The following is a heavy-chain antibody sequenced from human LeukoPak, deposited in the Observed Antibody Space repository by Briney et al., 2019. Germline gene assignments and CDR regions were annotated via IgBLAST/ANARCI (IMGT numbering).Heavy chain of an antibody. J-gene: IGHJ4*02. CDR3: AREGVGPTQYSFDY. CDR1: RYAFTGYI. V-gene: IGHV1-2*02. Sequence: GASVKGSCQASRYAFTGYIIHWARQAPGQGREWMAWIHPNSGGTNSAQKFQGRVTMTRDTSLSTAYMELSRLRSDDTAVYYCAREGVGPTQYSFDYWGQGTLVTVSS. CDR2: IHPNSGGT. D-gene: IGHD1-26*01.